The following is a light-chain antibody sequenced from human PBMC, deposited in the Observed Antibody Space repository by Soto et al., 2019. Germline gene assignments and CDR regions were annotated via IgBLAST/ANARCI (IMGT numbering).Light chain of an antibody. Sequence: DIQMTQSPSSLSASVGDRVTITCRASQGIGNYLAWYQHKPGKVPKLLIYGASTLQSRAPSRFSGGGSGTEFTLTISGLQIEDLATYYCQVYNNGPPGFGQGTRLEI. CDR2: GAS. CDR1: QGIGNY. V-gene: IGKV1-27*01. J-gene: IGKJ5*01. CDR3: QVYNNGPPG.